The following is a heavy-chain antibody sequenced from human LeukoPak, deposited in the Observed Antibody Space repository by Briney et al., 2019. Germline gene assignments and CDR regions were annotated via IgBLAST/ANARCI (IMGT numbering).Heavy chain of an antibody. CDR3: AKDTAVAGIVYWFDP. CDR2: ISGDGGST. Sequence: GGSLRLSSAASGFTFDDYAMHWVRQAPGKGLEWVSLISGDGGSTYYADSVKGRFTISRDNSKNSLYLQMNSLRTEDTALYYCAKDTAVAGIVYWFDPWGQGTLVTVSS. D-gene: IGHD6-19*01. V-gene: IGHV3-43*02. CDR1: GFTFDDYA. J-gene: IGHJ5*02.